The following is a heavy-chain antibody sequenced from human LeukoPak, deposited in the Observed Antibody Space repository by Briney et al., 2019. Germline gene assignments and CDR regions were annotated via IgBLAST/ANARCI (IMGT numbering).Heavy chain of an antibody. CDR3: ARDFMYSITCAGC. CDR2: IKEDGSEK. CDR1: GFNFNRYW. Sequence: GGSLRLSCAASGFNFNRYWMNWIRQAPGKGLEWVANIKEDGSEKYYVDSVKGRFTISYDSAKNSLYLQMNSLRAEDTAMYYCARDFMYSITCAGCWGQGTLVTVSS. J-gene: IGHJ4*02. V-gene: IGHV3-7*01. D-gene: IGHD6-13*01.